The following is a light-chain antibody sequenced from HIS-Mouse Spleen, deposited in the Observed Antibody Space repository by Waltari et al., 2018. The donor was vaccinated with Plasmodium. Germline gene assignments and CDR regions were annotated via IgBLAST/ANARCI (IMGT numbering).Light chain of an antibody. J-gene: IGLJ3*02. CDR1: SSDVGGYNY. V-gene: IGLV2-14*03. CDR3: SSYTSSSTLV. CDR2: DVI. Sequence: QSALTQPASVSGSPGQSITISCTGTSSDVGGYNYVSWYQQHPGKAPKLMIYDVINRPSGFSNRFAGAKSGNTASRTISGRQAEDEADYYCSSYTSSSTLVFGGGTKLTVL.